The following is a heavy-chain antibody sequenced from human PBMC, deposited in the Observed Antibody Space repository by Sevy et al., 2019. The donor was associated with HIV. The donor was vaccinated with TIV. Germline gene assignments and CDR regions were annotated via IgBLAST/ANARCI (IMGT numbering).Heavy chain of an antibody. CDR1: GFTFSSYG. D-gene: IGHD3-22*01. Sequence: GSLRLSCAASGFTFSSYGMHWVRQAPGKGLEWVAVISYDGSDKFYADSVKGRFTISRDNSKNTVYLQMNSLGPEDAAGYYCAKDLLGDYYDSSGVFDYWGQGTLVTVSS. CDR2: ISYDGSDK. J-gene: IGHJ4*02. V-gene: IGHV3-30*18. CDR3: AKDLLGDYYDSSGVFDY.